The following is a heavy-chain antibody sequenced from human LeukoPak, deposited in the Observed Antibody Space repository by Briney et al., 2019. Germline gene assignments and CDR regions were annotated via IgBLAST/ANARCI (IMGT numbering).Heavy chain of an antibody. D-gene: IGHD2-15*01. Sequence: WETLSLTCTVSGGSISSHYWSWIRQPAGKGLEWIGRIYNSGTTKYNPSLKSRVTMSVDTSKNQCSLKLNSVTAADTAVYYCARDKGRYCSGGSCYPDYWGQGTLVTVSS. V-gene: IGHV4-4*07. J-gene: IGHJ4*02. CDR2: IYNSGTT. CDR3: ARDKGRYCSGGSCYPDY. CDR1: GGSISSHY.